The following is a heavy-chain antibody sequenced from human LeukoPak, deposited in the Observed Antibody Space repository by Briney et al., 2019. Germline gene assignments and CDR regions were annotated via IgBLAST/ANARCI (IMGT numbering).Heavy chain of an antibody. CDR2: IIPIFGTA. V-gene: IGHV1-69*13. CDR1: GGTFSSYA. CDR3: ARLYYYDSSGYDDDY. Sequence: GASVKVSCKASGGTFSSYAISWVRQAPGQGLEWMGGIIPIFGTANYAQKFQGRVTITADESTSTAYMELSSLRSEDTAVYYCARLYYYDSSGYDDDYWGQGTLVTVSS. J-gene: IGHJ4*02. D-gene: IGHD3-22*01.